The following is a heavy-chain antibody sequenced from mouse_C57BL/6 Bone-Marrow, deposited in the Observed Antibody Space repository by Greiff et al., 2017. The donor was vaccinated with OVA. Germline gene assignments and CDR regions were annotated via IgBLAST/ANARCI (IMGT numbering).Heavy chain of an antibody. V-gene: IGHV1-18*01. CDR1: GYTFTDYN. J-gene: IGHJ3*01. CDR3: ERGGYYDYDGGAWFAY. CDR2: INSNNGGT. D-gene: IGHD2-4*01. Sequence: VQLQQSGPELAKPGASVKIPCKASGYTFTDYNMDWVKQSHGKSLEWIGDINSNNGGTIYNQKFKGKATLTVDKSSSTAYMELRSLTSEDTAVYYCERGGYYDYDGGAWFAYWGQGTLVTVS.